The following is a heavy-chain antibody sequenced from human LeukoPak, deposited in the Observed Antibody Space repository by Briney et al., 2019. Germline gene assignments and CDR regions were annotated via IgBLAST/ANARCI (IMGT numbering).Heavy chain of an antibody. J-gene: IGHJ4*02. V-gene: IGHV5-51*01. CDR3: ARHGSSSWDYFDY. CDR1: GYSFTSYW. D-gene: IGHD6-13*01. Sequence: PGESLKIPCKGSGYSFTSYWIGWVRQMPGKGLEWMGIIYPGDSDTGYSPSFQGQVTISADKSISTAYLQWSSLKASDTAMYYCARHGSSSWDYFDYWGQGTLVTVSS. CDR2: IYPGDSDT.